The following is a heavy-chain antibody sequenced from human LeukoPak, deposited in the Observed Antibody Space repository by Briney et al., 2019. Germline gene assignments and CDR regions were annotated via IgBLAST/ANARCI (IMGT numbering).Heavy chain of an antibody. V-gene: IGHV4-38-2*02. Sequence: SETLSLTCTVSGYSISSDYYWGWIRQPPGKGLEWIGSIHYSGYTYYNPSLKSRVTKSVDMYKNQFSLKLSSVTAADTAVYYCARDVGDCSGGSCYSWFDPWGQGTLVTVSS. CDR2: IHYSGYT. D-gene: IGHD2-15*01. J-gene: IGHJ5*02. CDR3: ARDVGDCSGGSCYSWFDP. CDR1: GYSISSDYY.